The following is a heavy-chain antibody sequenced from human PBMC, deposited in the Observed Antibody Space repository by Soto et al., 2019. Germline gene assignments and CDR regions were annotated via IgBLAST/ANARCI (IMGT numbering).Heavy chain of an antibody. CDR3: ARARGDSSGYYRGLAYFYYCMDV. Sequence: KPSETLSVTCAVSGGSISSGGYSRSWVRQPPGKGLEWIGYIYHSGSTYYNPSLKSRVTISVDRSKNQFSLKLSSVTAADTAVYYFARARGDSSGYYRGLAYFYYCMDVWGQVNSVTVS. CDR1: GGSISSGGYS. CDR2: IYHSGST. D-gene: IGHD3-22*01. V-gene: IGHV4-30-2*01. J-gene: IGHJ6*01.